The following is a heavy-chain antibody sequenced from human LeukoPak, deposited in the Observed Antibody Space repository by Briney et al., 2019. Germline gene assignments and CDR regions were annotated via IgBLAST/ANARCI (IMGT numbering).Heavy chain of an antibody. D-gene: IGHD6-13*01. CDR1: GFTFSSYS. CDR2: ISSSSSYI. V-gene: IGHV3-21*01. CDR3: ARHRLAQLVSGAYYYYGMDV. Sequence: GGSLRLSCAASGFTFSSYSMNWVRQAPRKGLEWVSSISSSSSYIYYADSVKGRFTISRDNAKNSLYLQMNSLRAEDTAVYYCARHRLAQLVSGAYYYYGMDVWGQGTTVTVSS. J-gene: IGHJ6*02.